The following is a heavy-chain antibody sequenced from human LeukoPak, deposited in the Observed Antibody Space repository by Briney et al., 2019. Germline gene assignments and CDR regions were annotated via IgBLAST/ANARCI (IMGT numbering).Heavy chain of an antibody. CDR1: GGSISSGSYY. V-gene: IGHV4-61*02. J-gene: IGHJ5*02. CDR2: IYTSGST. D-gene: IGHD2-8*01. Sequence: SETLSLTCTVSGGSISSGSYYWSWIRQPAGKGLEWIGRIYTSGSTNYNPSLKSRVTISVDTSTNQFSLKLSSVTAADTAVYYCARDSLMVYATPFDPWGQGTLVTVSS. CDR3: ARDSLMVYATPFDP.